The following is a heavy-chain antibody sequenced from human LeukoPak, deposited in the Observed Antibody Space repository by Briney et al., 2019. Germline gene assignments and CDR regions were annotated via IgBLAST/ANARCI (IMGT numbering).Heavy chain of an antibody. CDR1: GGSISSYY. CDR2: IYYSGST. Sequence: SETLSLTCTVSGGSISSYYWSWIRQPPGKGLEWIGYIYYSGSTNYNPSLKSRVTISVDTSKNQFSLKLSSVTAADTAVYYCARRAAGPIRFLEWLLSHFDYWGQGTLVTVSS. J-gene: IGHJ4*02. CDR3: ARRAAGPIRFLEWLLSHFDY. V-gene: IGHV4-59*01. D-gene: IGHD3-3*01.